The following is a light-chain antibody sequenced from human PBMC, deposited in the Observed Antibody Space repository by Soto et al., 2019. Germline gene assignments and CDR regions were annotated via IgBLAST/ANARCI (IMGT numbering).Light chain of an antibody. CDR3: MPALQTPS. Sequence: DIVMTQSPLSLPVTPGEPASTSCRSSQSLLHSNGYNYLDWYLQKPGQSPQLLIYLGSNRASGVPDRFSGSGSGTDFTLKISRVEAEDVGVYYCMPALQTPSFGQGTKVDIK. CDR1: QSLLHSNGYNY. CDR2: LGS. V-gene: IGKV2-28*01. J-gene: IGKJ1*01.